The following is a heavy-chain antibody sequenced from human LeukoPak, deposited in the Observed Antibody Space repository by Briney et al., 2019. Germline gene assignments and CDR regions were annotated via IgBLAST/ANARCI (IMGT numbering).Heavy chain of an antibody. CDR3: ARPILEYSSSSYWFDP. CDR1: GYSISSGYY. V-gene: IGHV4-38-2*01. Sequence: SSETLSLTCAVSGYSISSGYYWGWIRQPPGQGLEWIGSIYHSGSTYYNPSLKSRVTISVDTSKNQFSLKLSSVTAADTAVYYCARPILEYSSSSYWFDPWGQGTLVTVSS. J-gene: IGHJ5*02. D-gene: IGHD6-6*01. CDR2: IYHSGST.